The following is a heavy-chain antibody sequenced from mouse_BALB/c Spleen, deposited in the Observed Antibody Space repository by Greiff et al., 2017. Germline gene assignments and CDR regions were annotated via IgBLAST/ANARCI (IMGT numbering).Heavy chain of an antibody. CDR3: TRGGGSSPYAMDY. V-gene: IGHV1-5*01. J-gene: IGHJ4*01. CDR2: IYPGNSDT. Sequence: DVQLQESGTVLARPGASVKMSCKASGYTFTSYWMHWVKQRPGQGLEWIGAIYPGNSDTSYNQKFKGKAKLTAVTSTSTAYMELSSLTNEDSAVYYCTRGGGSSPYAMDYWGQGTSVTVSS. D-gene: IGHD1-1*01. CDR1: GYTFTSYW.